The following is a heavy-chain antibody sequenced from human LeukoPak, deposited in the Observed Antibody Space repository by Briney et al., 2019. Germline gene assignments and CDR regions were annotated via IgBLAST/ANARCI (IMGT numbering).Heavy chain of an antibody. Sequence: SETLSLTCTVSGGSICSYYWSWIRQPPGKGLEWIGYIFHSWTTNYNPSLKSRVTISVDTSTNQFSLKLSSVTAADTAVYYCARAYSSRGRFDPWGQGTLVTVSS. CDR3: ARAYSSRGRFDP. CDR1: GGSICSYY. CDR2: IFHSWTT. V-gene: IGHV4-59*01. J-gene: IGHJ5*02. D-gene: IGHD6-13*01.